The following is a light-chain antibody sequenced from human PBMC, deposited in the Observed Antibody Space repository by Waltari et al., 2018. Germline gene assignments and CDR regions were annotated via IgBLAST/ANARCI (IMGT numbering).Light chain of an antibody. Sequence: IVLTPSPGTLSLSPGERATLSCRASQSVSTYLAGYQQKHGQAPRLLIYGAYSRAAGIPDRFSGSGYGTDFSLTISRLEPEDFAVYYCQHHVRLPTTFGQGTRVEIK. CDR2: GAY. V-gene: IGKV3-20*01. J-gene: IGKJ1*01. CDR3: QHHVRLPTT. CDR1: QSVSTY.